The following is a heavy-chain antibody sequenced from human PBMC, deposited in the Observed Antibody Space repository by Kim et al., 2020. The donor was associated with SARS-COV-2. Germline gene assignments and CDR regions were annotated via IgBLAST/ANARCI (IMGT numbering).Heavy chain of an antibody. CDR2: IDPSDSYT. CDR3: ARHALYDSSGYYSYY. V-gene: IGHV5-10-1*01. CDR1: GYSFTSYW. J-gene: IGHJ4*02. D-gene: IGHD3-22*01. Sequence: GESLKISCKGSGYSFTSYWISWVRQMPGKGLEWMGRIDPSDSYTNYSPSFQGHVTISADKSISTAYLQWSSLKASDTAMYYCARHALYDSSGYYSYYWGQGTLVTVSS.